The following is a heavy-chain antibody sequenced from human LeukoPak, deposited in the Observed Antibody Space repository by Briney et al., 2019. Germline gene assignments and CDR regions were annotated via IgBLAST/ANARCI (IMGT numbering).Heavy chain of an antibody. CDR2: ISYDGSNK. D-gene: IGHD5-18*01. J-gene: IGHJ4*02. CDR3: AKDQGGYSYGWGVFDY. CDR1: GFTVRDNY. Sequence: GGSLRLSCAISGFTVRDNYMHWVRQAPGKGLEWVAVISYDGSNKYYADSVKGRFTISRDNSKNTLYLQMNSLRAEDTAVYYCAKDQGGYSYGWGVFDYWGQGTLVTVSS. V-gene: IGHV3-30*18.